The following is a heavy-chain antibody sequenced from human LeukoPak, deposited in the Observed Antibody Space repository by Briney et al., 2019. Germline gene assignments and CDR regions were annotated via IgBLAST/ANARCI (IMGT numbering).Heavy chain of an antibody. J-gene: IGHJ5*02. CDR2: IYYSGSS. CDR3: ARPYDSSAYYYL. CDR1: GRSLSSSCSY. D-gene: IGHD3-22*01. V-gene: IGHV4-39*01. Sequence: SETLSLTSSVSGRSLSSSCSYWGWIRQPPGKGLEWIGRIYYSGSSFDNPALKSRVTISVDPSKNQFSLKLTSVTAADTVVYYGARPYDSSAYYYLWGQGTLVSVSS.